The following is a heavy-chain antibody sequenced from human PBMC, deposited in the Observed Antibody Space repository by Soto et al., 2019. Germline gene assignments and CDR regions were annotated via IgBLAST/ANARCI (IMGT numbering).Heavy chain of an antibody. D-gene: IGHD3-22*01. CDR3: ARHEATVYSSGYYFFDY. V-gene: IGHV5-51*01. CDR2: IYPGDSDT. CDR1: GYSFTSYW. J-gene: IGHJ4*02. Sequence: GESLKISCKGSGYSFTSYWIGWVRQMPGKGLEWMGIIYPGDSDTRYSPSFQGQVTISADKSISTAYLQWSSLKASDTAMYYCARHEATVYSSGYYFFDYWGQGTLVTVSS.